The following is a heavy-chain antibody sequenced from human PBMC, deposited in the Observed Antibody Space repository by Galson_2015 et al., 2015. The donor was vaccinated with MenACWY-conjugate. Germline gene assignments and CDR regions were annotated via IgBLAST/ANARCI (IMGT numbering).Heavy chain of an antibody. D-gene: IGHD6-6*01. V-gene: IGHV5-51*01. CDR3: ARQGFGSSSLDY. Sequence: QSGAEVKKPGESLKISCKGSGYTFTSNWIGWVRQMPGKGLEWMGLIYPGDSDTRYTPSFQGHVTISADKSINTAYLQWGSLEASDTAMYYCARQGFGSSSLDYWGQGTLVTVSS. CDR1: GYTFTSNW. J-gene: IGHJ4*02. CDR2: IYPGDSDT.